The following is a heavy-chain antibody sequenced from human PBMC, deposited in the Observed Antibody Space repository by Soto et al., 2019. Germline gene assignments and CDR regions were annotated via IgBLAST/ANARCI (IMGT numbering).Heavy chain of an antibody. D-gene: IGHD1-20*01. CDR3: ARGGRYHKSSYYYGMDV. CDR2: SPPIFGTS. V-gene: IGHV1-69*01. CDR1: GGTFSTYS. J-gene: IGHJ6*01. Sequence: QVQLVQSGAEVKKPGSSVKVSCKASGGTFSTYSISWVRQAPGQGLEWMGGSPPIFGTSKYAQNFQGRVTITSDESTSTAYMELSSLRSDYTAVYYCARGGRYHKSSYYYGMDVWGQGTTVTVSS.